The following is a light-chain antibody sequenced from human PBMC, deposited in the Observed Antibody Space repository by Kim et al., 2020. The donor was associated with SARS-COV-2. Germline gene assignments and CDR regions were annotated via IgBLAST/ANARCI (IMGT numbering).Light chain of an antibody. J-gene: IGKJ3*01. Sequence: ASVGEGVTITCRASQGISSALAWYQQKQGKDPKLLIYDASSLESGVPSSFSGSGSGTDFSLTISSLQPQDFATYYCQQFNNYPPTFGPGTKVDIK. CDR1: QGISSA. CDR3: QQFNNYPPT. V-gene: IGKV1D-13*01. CDR2: DAS.